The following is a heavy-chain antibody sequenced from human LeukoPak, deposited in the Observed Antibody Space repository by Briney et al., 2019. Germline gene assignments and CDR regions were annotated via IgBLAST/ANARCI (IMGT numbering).Heavy chain of an antibody. J-gene: IGHJ6*03. D-gene: IGHD3-10*01. CDR2: IYYSGST. CDR1: GGSISSSSSY. CDR3: ARGQFGADAHYYMDV. V-gene: IGHV4-39*07. Sequence: SETLSLTCTVSGGSISSSSSYWGWIRQPPGKGLEWIGNIYYSGSTYYSPSLTSRVTISVDSSKNQFSLILSSVTAADTAVYYCARGQFGADAHYYMDVWGKGTTVTVSS.